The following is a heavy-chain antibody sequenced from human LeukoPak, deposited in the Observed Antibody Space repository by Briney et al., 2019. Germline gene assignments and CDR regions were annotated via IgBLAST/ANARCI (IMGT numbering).Heavy chain of an antibody. V-gene: IGHV3-66*01. Sequence: GGSLRLSCAASGFTVSSNYMSSVPEAPGQGLEWGSVIYIGGSTYYADSVKGRFTISRDNSKNTLYLQMNSLRAEDTAVYYCARDLRYFDWLLSHYYYYYGMDVWGQGTTVTVSS. CDR1: GFTVSSNY. D-gene: IGHD3-9*01. CDR3: ARDLRYFDWLLSHYYYYYGMDV. CDR2: IYIGGST. J-gene: IGHJ6*02.